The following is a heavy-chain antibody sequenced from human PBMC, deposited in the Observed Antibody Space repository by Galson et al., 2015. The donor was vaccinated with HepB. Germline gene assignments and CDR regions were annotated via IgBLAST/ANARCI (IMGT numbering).Heavy chain of an antibody. CDR3: ARESDSSNANGKKYFDY. Sequence: ETLSLTCAVYGGSFSGYYWSWIRQPPGKGLEWIGEINHSGSTNYNPSLKSRVTISVDTSKNQFSLKLSSVTAADTAVYYCARESDSSNANGKKYFDYWGQGTLVTVSS. V-gene: IGHV4-34*01. CDR1: GGSFSGYY. CDR2: INHSGST. D-gene: IGHD6-13*01. J-gene: IGHJ4*02.